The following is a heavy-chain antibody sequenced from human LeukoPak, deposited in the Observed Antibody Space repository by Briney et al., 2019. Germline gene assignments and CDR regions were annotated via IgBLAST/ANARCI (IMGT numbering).Heavy chain of an antibody. V-gene: IGHV6-1*01. CDR1: GDSVSSNSAA. D-gene: IGHD2-2*01. CDR2: TYYRSKWYN. CDR3: ARGYCGSTSCSKGDFDY. J-gene: IGHJ4*02. Sequence: SQTLSLTCAISGDSVSSNSAAWNWIRQSPSRGLEWLGRTYYRSKWYNDYAVSVKSRITINPDKSKNQFSLQLNSVTPEDTAVYYCARGYCGSTSCSKGDFDYWGQGTLVTVSS.